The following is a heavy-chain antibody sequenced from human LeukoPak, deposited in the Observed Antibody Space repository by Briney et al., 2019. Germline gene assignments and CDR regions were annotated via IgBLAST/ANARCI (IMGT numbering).Heavy chain of an antibody. J-gene: IGHJ4*02. Sequence: ASVKVSCKASGYTFTGYYMHWVRQAPGQGLEWMGWINPNSGGTSYAQKFQGRVTMTRDTSISTAYMELSRLRSDDTAVYYCARDLWVSSSRFSDYWGQGTLVTVSS. CDR2: INPNSGGT. CDR3: ARDLWVSSSRFSDY. CDR1: GYTFTGYY. D-gene: IGHD6-6*01. V-gene: IGHV1-2*02.